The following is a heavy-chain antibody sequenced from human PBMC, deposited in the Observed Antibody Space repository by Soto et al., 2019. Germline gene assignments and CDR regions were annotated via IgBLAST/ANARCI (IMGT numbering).Heavy chain of an antibody. V-gene: IGHV3-23*01. D-gene: IGHD1-1*01. CDR1: GFTFSSYA. Sequence: GGSLRLSCAASGFTFSSYAMSWVRQAPGKGLEWVSAISGSGGSTYYADSVKGRFTISRDNSKNTLYLQMNSLRAEDTAVYYCAKRGSFSTGTPYYYYGMDVWGQGTTVTVSS. CDR3: AKRGSFSTGTPYYYYGMDV. CDR2: ISGSGGST. J-gene: IGHJ6*02.